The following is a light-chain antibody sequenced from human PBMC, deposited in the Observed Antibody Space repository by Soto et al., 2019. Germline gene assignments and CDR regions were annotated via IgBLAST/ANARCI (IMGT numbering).Light chain of an antibody. J-gene: IGLJ2*01. Sequence: QSVLTQPPSASGSLGQSVTISCTGTSSDIGDYNYVSWYQQHAGKAPKLMIYEVSQRPSGVPDRFSGSKSGNTASLTVSGLQAEDEAEYFCSSYTAGRTFVFGGGTKLTVL. CDR3: SSYTAGRTFV. CDR2: EVS. V-gene: IGLV2-8*01. CDR1: SSDIGDYNY.